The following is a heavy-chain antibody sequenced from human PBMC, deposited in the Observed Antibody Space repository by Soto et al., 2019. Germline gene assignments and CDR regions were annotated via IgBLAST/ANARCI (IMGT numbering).Heavy chain of an antibody. J-gene: IGHJ4*02. Sequence: QVQLVESGGGVVKPGTSLRLSCEASGFAFNKFGMHWVRQAPGKGLEWVAFISYDGSYQYYADSVQGRLTITRDNSMNTMNMQLNILRREDTAVYYCAKGGEVGDGLGDHWGQGTLVTVSS. V-gene: IGHV3-30*18. CDR2: ISYDGSYQ. CDR3: AKGGEVGDGLGDH. D-gene: IGHD1-26*01. CDR1: GFAFNKFG.